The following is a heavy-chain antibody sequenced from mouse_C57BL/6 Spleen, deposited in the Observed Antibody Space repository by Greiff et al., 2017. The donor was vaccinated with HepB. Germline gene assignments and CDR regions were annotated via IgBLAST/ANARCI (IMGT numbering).Heavy chain of an antibody. CDR2: ISYSGST. V-gene: IGHV3-8*01. CDR1: GYSITSDY. J-gene: IGHJ1*03. D-gene: IGHD1-1*01. Sequence: EVMLVESGPGLAKPSQTLSLTCSVTGYSITSDYWNWIRKFPGNKLEYMGYISYSGSTYYKPSLKSRISITRDTSKNQYYLQLNSVTTEDTATYYCARGTTVVGGYFDVWGTGTTVTVSS. CDR3: ARGTTVVGGYFDV.